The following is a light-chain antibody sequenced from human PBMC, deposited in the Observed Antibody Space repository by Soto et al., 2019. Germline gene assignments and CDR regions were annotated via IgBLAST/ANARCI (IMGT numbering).Light chain of an antibody. J-gene: IGKJ1*01. CDR2: KAS. CDR1: QSISSW. Sequence: DIQMTQSPSTLSASVGDRVTTTCRASQSISSWLAWYQQKPGKAPKLLIYKASSLESGVPSRFSGSGSGTEFTLTISSLQPDDFATYYCQQYNNYWTFGQGTKVEIK. V-gene: IGKV1-5*03. CDR3: QQYNNYWT.